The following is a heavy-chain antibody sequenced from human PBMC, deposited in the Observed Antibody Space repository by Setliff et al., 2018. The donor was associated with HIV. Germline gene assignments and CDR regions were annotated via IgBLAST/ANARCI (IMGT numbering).Heavy chain of an antibody. Sequence: GASVKVSCKASGYTFTNYYMHWVRQAPGQGLEWMGMINPSDGRTNYVQNLQGRLAMTRDTSTSTVYMELSSLRSEDTAVYYCARYLAPYYYYGMDVWGQGTTVTVS. CDR1: GYTFTNYY. CDR3: ARYLAPYYYYGMDV. CDR2: INPSDGRT. J-gene: IGHJ6*02. V-gene: IGHV1-46*01.